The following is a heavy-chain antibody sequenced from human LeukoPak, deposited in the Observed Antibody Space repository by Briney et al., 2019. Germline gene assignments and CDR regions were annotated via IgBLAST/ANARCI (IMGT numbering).Heavy chain of an antibody. V-gene: IGHV4-59*01. CDR2: IYYSGST. Sequence: PSETLSLTCTVSGGSISSYYWSWIRQPPGKGLEWIGYIYYSGSTSYNPSLKSRVTISVDTSKNQFSLKLSSVTAADTAVYYCARTTRRLGELSPSFDYWGRGTLVTVSS. CDR3: ARTTRRLGELSPSFDY. CDR1: GGSISSYY. D-gene: IGHD3-16*02. J-gene: IGHJ4*02.